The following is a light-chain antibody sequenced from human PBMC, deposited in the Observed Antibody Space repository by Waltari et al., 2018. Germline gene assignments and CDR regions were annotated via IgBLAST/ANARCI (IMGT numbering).Light chain of an antibody. V-gene: IGLV3-19*01. J-gene: IGLJ1*01. Sequence: SSDLTQDPAVSVALGKTVRITCQGDSLRHYDANGYRPKPGPAPILVMYGKNNRPSGIPDRFSGSYSGDTASLTITGAQAEDEADYYCNSRDSNGNPFVFGPATKVTVL. CDR1: SLRHYD. CDR3: NSRDSNGNPFV. CDR2: GKN.